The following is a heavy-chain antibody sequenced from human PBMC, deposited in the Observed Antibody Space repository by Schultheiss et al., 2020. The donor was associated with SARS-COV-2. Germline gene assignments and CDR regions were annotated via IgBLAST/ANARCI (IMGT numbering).Heavy chain of an antibody. CDR3: ARGGTQFDY. V-gene: IGHV1-18*01. J-gene: IGHJ4*02. CDR1: GYSFTTYG. Sequence: ASVKVSCKASGYSFTTYGIGWVRQAPGQGLEWMGWITVNSGNTYYAQKFQGRVTMTTDTSTSTAYMELTSLRSDDTAVYYCARGGTQFDYWGQGTLVTVSS. D-gene: IGHD3-16*01. CDR2: ITVNSGNT.